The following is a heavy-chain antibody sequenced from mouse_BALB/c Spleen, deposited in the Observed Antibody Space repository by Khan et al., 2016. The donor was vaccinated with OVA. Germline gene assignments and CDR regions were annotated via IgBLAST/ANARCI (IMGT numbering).Heavy chain of an antibody. CDR3: ARSGTISTVVITDFDY. D-gene: IGHD1-1*01. J-gene: IGHJ2*01. V-gene: IGHV3-2*02. CDR2: ITYSGNT. CDR1: GYSITSDYA. Sequence: VQLQQSGPGLVKPSQSLSLTCTVTGYSITSDYAWNWIRQFPGNKLEWMGYITYSGNTSYNPSLKSRISITRDTSKNQFFLQLNSVTTEDTATYYCARSGTISTVVITDFDYWGQGTTLTVSS.